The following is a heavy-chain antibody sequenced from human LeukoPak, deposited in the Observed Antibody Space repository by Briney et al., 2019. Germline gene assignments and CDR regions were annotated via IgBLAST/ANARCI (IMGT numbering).Heavy chain of an antibody. V-gene: IGHV3-30*12. D-gene: IGHD3/OR15-3a*01. CDR3: AREVGPVDY. CDR2: ISYDGSNK. J-gene: IGHJ4*02. CDR1: GFTFSSYG. Sequence: GGSLRLSCAASGFTFSSYGMHWVRQAPGKGLEWVAVISYDGSNKYYADSVKGRFTISRDNAKNSLYLQMNSLRAEDTGVYYCAREVGPVDYWGRGTLVAVSS.